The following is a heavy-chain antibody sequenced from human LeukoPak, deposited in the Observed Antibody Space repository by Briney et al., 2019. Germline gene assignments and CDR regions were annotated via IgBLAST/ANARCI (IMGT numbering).Heavy chain of an antibody. D-gene: IGHD5-18*01. J-gene: IGHJ3*02. Sequence: GGSLRLSCAASGFTVSSNYMSWVRKAPGKGLEWVSVIYSGGSTYYADSVKGRFTISRDNSKNTLYLQMNSLRAEDTAVYYCARGVYSYGYPNAFDIWGQGTMVTVSS. CDR3: ARGVYSYGYPNAFDI. CDR1: GFTVSSNY. V-gene: IGHV3-66*01. CDR2: IYSGGST.